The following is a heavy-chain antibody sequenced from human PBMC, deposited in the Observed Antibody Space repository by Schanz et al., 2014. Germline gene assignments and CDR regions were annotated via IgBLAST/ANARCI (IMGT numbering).Heavy chain of an antibody. D-gene: IGHD2-21*01. CDR3: ARDEGRDGYNLAFDV. Sequence: QVQLVESGGGVVQPGRSLRLSCAASGFTFSNYGLHWVRQAPGKGLEWISSLYINAGSTRYADSVKGRFFISRDSSKNTLFLQMNSLRADDAAIYCCARDEGRDGYNLAFDVWSQGTLVTVS. V-gene: IGHV3-NL1*01. CDR2: LYINAGST. CDR1: GFTFSNYG. J-gene: IGHJ3*01.